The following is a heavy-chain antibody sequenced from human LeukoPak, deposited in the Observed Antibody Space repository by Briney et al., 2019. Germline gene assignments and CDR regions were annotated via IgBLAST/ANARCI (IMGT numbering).Heavy chain of an antibody. Sequence: SETLSLTCTVSGGSISSGDYYWGWIRQPPGKGLEWVGYIYYSGSTYYNPSLKSRVTMSVDTSKHQFSLKLSSVTAADTAVYYCARASDDSSGYYYAHDGWGQGTLVTVSS. CDR2: IYYSGST. CDR3: ARASDDSSGYYYAHDG. V-gene: IGHV4-30-4*01. CDR1: GGSISSGDYY. J-gene: IGHJ4*02. D-gene: IGHD3-22*01.